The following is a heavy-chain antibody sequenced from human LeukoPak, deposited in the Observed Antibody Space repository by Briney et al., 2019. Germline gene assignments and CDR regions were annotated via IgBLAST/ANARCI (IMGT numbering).Heavy chain of an antibody. CDR1: GFTFSSYG. CDR3: ARVQMVQGVIYSFYY. J-gene: IGHJ4*02. Sequence: PGGSLSLSCAASGFTFSSYGMHWVRQAPGKGLEWVADIWYDGSNKYYADSVKGRFTISRDNSKNTLYLQMNSLRAEDTAVYYCARVQMVQGVIYSFYYCGQGTLVAVSS. V-gene: IGHV3-33*01. CDR2: IWYDGSNK. D-gene: IGHD3-10*01.